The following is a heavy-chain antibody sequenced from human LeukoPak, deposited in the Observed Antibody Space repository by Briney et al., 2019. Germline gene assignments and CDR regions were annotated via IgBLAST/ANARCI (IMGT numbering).Heavy chain of an antibody. CDR3: ARALYNPRRWFDP. Sequence: GASVKVSCKASGHTFTSYYMHWVRQAPGQGLEWMGIINPSGGSTSYAQKFQGRVTMTRDTSTSTVYMELSSLRSEDTAVYYCARALYNPRRWFDPWGQGTLVTVSS. V-gene: IGHV1-46*01. CDR1: GHTFTSYY. J-gene: IGHJ5*02. CDR2: INPSGGST. D-gene: IGHD5-24*01.